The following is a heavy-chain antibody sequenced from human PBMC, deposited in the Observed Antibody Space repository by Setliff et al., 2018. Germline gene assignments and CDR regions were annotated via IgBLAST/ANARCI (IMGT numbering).Heavy chain of an antibody. J-gene: IGHJ4*02. D-gene: IGHD3-9*01. V-gene: IGHV4-61*09. CDR1: GASITSGGFY. CDR3: AHSTTFDLHHDY. CDR2: ISPSGST. Sequence: SETLSLTCSVSGASITSGGFYWTWIRQPAGKGLEWIGHISPSGSTTYNPSVKSRVTISLDTSKNHFSLKLFSVTAADTAVYYCAHSTTFDLHHDYWGQGALVTVSS.